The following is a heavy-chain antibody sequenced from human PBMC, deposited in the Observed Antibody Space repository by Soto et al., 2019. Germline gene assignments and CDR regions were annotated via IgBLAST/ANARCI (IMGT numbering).Heavy chain of an antibody. CDR1: GYTFRDYD. D-gene: IGHD3-22*01. Sequence: QVQLVQSGAEVKKPGASVMVSCKACGYTFRDYDINWVRQASGQGLEWMGWMNPNSGNTAYAQKFQGRVTMTGDTTTNTAYMELTSLTSADTAVYYCTRRARIGKQLWLPFDSWAQGTLVTVSS. CDR3: TRRARIGKQLWLPFDS. V-gene: IGHV1-8*01. J-gene: IGHJ4*02. CDR2: MNPNSGNT.